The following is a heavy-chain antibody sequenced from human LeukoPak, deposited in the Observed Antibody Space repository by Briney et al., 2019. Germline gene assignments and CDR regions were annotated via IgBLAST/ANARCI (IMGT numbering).Heavy chain of an antibody. CDR2: ISNRGST. Sequence: SETLSLTCGVSGASVSSRFWSWIRQTPGMGLEWIGYISNRGSTDYNPSLKSRVTISVDAAKNEASLNVRSVSAADTAVYYCAKGVSGTYFAFDVWGQGRTVIVSA. D-gene: IGHD1-26*01. V-gene: IGHV4-59*02. J-gene: IGHJ3*01. CDR1: GASVSSRF. CDR3: AKGVSGTYFAFDV.